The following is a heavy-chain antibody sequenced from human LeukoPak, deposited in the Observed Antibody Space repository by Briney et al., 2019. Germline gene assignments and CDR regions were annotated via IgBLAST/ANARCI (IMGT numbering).Heavy chain of an antibody. CDR3: ARGAGNYYDSSGYYHFGY. CDR1: GGSISSYY. J-gene: IGHJ4*02. Sequence: PSETLSLTCTVSGGSISSYYWSWIRQPPGKGLEWIGYIYYSGSTNYNPSLKSRVTISVDTSKNQFSLKLSSVTAADTAVYYCARGAGNYYDSSGYYHFGYWGQGTLVTVSS. CDR2: IYYSGST. D-gene: IGHD3-22*01. V-gene: IGHV4-59*01.